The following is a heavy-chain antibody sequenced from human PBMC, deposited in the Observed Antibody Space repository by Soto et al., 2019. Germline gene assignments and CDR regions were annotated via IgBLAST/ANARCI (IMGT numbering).Heavy chain of an antibody. CDR3: ARGPLTTYFDY. CDR2: FYYSGST. Sequence: SETLSITCTVSGGSISSYDWSWTRKAPGKGLEWIGYFYYSGSTNYNPSLKSRVTISVDTSKNQFSLRLSSVTAADTAVYYCARGPLTTYFDYWGQGTLVTVSS. V-gene: IGHV4-59*01. CDR1: GGSISSYD. J-gene: IGHJ4*02.